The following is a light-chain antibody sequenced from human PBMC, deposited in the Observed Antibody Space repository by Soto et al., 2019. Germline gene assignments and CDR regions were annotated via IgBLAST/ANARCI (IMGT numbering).Light chain of an antibody. CDR3: SSYTSSSTDV. CDR2: DVS. Sequence: QSALTQPASVSGSPGQSITISRTGTSSDVGGYNYVSWYQQHPGKAPKLMIYDVSNRPSGVSNRFSGSKSGNTASLTISGLQAEDEADYYCSSYTSSSTDVFGTGTKLTVL. V-gene: IGLV2-14*01. CDR1: SSDVGGYNY. J-gene: IGLJ1*01.